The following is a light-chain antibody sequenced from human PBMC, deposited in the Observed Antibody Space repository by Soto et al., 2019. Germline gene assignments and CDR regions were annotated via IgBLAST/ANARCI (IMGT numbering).Light chain of an antibody. V-gene: IGKV3-15*01. J-gene: IGKJ4*01. CDR2: GAS. CDR3: QQYNSWPT. Sequence: EIVLTQSPGTLSLSPGERATLSCRASQSLSSNYLAWYQQRPGQSPRLLVYGASTRATGVPARFSGSGSGAEFTLSISSLQSEDFAVYYCQQYNSWPTFGGGTKVEIK. CDR1: QSLSSN.